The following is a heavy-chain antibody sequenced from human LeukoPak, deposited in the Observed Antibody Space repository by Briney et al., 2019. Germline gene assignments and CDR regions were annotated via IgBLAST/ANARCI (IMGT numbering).Heavy chain of an antibody. D-gene: IGHD6-13*01. J-gene: IGHJ6*03. CDR2: IYHSGRT. CDR3: ARDAIAAAGTQLPYYYYYMDV. CDR1: GYSISSGYY. Sequence: SETLSLTCTVSGYSISSGYYWGWIRQPPGKGLEWIGSIYHSGRTFYNPSLKSRVTISVDTSKNQFSLKLTSVTAADTAVYYCARDAIAAAGTQLPYYYYYMDVWGKGTTVTISS. V-gene: IGHV4-38-2*02.